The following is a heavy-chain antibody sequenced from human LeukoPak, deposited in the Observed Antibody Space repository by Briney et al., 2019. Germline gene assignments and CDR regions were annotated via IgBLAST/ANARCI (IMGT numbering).Heavy chain of an antibody. CDR3: AREDRGYNYGYFDY. V-gene: IGHV3-74*01. D-gene: IGHD5-18*01. CDR2: INSDASTT. Sequence: GGSLRLSCAASGFTFSSSWMHWVRQAPGKGRMWVSRINSDASTTNYADSVKGRFTVSRDNAKNTLYLQMNSLRAEDTAVYYCAREDRGYNYGYFDYWGQGALVTVPS. J-gene: IGHJ4*02. CDR1: GFTFSSSW.